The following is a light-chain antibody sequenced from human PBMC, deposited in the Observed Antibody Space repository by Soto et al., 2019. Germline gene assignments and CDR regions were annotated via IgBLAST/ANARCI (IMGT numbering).Light chain of an antibody. Sequence: EFVLTQSPATLSLSPGERATLSCRASQSVSSYLAWYQQKPGQAPTLLIYDASNRATGIPDRFSGGGSGTDFTLTISRLEPEDFAVYYCQQFASYPLTFGGGTKVDIK. CDR2: DAS. CDR1: QSVSSY. J-gene: IGKJ4*01. V-gene: IGKV3-11*01. CDR3: QQFASYPLT.